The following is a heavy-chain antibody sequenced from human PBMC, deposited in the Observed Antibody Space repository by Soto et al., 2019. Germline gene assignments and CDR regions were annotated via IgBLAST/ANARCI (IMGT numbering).Heavy chain of an antibody. D-gene: IGHD3-10*01. CDR2: IIPIFGTA. V-gene: IGHV1-69*13. CDR3: ARVKAYYGSRILSHYYYGMDV. Sequence: ASVKVSCKASGGTFSSYAISWVRQAPGQGLEWMGGIIPIFGTANYAQKFQGRVTITADESTSTAYMELSSLRSEDTAVYYCARVKAYYGSRILSHYYYGMDVWGQGTTVTVS. J-gene: IGHJ6*02. CDR1: GGTFSSYA.